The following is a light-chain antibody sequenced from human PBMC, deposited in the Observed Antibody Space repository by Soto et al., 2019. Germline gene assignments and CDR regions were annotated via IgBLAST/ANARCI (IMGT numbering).Light chain of an antibody. J-gene: IGKJ1*01. CDR2: GAS. CDR3: QQYGSSSRT. V-gene: IGKV3-20*01. Sequence: EIVLTQSPATLSFSQVEGATVSCRASQSVSSYLAWYQQKPGQAPRLLIYGASSRATGIPDRFSGSGSGTDFTLTISRLEPEDFAVYYCQQYGSSSRTFGQGTKVDIK. CDR1: QSVSSY.